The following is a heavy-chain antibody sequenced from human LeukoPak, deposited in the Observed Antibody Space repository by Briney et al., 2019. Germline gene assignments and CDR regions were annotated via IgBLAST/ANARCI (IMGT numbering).Heavy chain of an antibody. D-gene: IGHD3-22*01. J-gene: IGHJ3*02. CDR3: ADFYYDRAGDAFDI. CDR2: INPNSGGT. CDR1: GYTFTGYY. Sequence: ASVKVSCKSSGYTFTGYYIHWVRQAPGQGLEWMGWINPNSGGTNYAQKFQGRVTMTRDTSISTAYMELSSLRSDDTAVYYCADFYYDRAGDAFDIWGQGTMVTGSS. V-gene: IGHV1-2*02.